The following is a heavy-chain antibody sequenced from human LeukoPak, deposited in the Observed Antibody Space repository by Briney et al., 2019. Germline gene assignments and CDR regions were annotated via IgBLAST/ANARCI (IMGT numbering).Heavy chain of an antibody. J-gene: IGHJ4*02. D-gene: IGHD3-10*01. CDR2: ISSSGSTI. CDR1: GFTFSDYY. Sequence: PGGSLRLSCAASGFTFSDYYMSWIRQAPEKGLEWVSYISSSGSTIYYADSVKGRFTISRDNAKNSLYLQMNSLRAEDTAVYYCARDSWVRGVIITGTRSYYFDYWGQGTLVTVSS. V-gene: IGHV3-11*01. CDR3: ARDSWVRGVIITGTRSYYFDY.